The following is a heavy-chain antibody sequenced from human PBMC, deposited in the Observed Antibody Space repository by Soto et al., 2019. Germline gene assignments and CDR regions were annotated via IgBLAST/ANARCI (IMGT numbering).Heavy chain of an antibody. J-gene: IGHJ4*02. CDR3: ARQMVRGVNVDY. Sequence: SETMSLTCTVSGGSISSYYWSWIRQPPGKGLEWIGYIYYSGSTNYNPSLKSRVTISVDTSKNQFSLKLSSVTAADTAVYYCARQMVRGVNVDYWGQGTLVTVSS. D-gene: IGHD3-10*01. CDR1: GGSISSYY. CDR2: IYYSGST. V-gene: IGHV4-59*08.